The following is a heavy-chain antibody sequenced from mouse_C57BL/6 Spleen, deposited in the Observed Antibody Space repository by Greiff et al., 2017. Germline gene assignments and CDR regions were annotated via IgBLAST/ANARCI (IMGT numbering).Heavy chain of an antibody. J-gene: IGHJ4*01. V-gene: IGHV5-17*01. D-gene: IGHD1-1*01. CDR1: GFTFSDYG. Sequence: DVQLVESGGGLVKPGGSLKLSCAASGFTFSDYGMHWVRQAPEKGLEWVAYISSGSSTLYYADTVKGRFTISRDNAKNTLFLQRNSLRSEDTAMYYCAKIYYGSSYHYAMDYWGQGTSVTVSS. CDR3: AKIYYGSSYHYAMDY. CDR2: ISSGSSTL.